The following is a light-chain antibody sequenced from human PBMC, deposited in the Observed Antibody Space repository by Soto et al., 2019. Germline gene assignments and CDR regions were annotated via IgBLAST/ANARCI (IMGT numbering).Light chain of an antibody. CDR2: AAS. J-gene: IGKJ4*01. CDR1: QYINTY. CDR3: QQSYSAPLT. V-gene: IGKV1-39*01. Sequence: DIQMTQSPSSLSASVGDRVTITCRASQYINTYLNWYQQKPGKAPKLLMYAASTLQSGVPSRFSGSGSGTDFTLTISSLQPEDFATYYCQQSYSAPLTFGGGTKVEIK.